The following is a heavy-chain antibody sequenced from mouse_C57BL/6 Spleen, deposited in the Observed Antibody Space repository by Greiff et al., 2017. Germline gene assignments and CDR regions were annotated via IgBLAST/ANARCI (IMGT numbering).Heavy chain of an antibody. CDR3: ARWDYYGSSYY. V-gene: IGHV1-80*01. CDR1: GYAFSSYW. Sequence: QVQLKQSGAELVKPGASVKISCKASGYAFSSYWMNWVKQRPGKGLEWIGQIYPGDGDTNYNGKFKGKATLTADKSSSTAYMQLSSLTSEDSAVYFCARWDYYGSSYYWGQGTTLTVSS. J-gene: IGHJ2*01. CDR2: IYPGDGDT. D-gene: IGHD1-1*01.